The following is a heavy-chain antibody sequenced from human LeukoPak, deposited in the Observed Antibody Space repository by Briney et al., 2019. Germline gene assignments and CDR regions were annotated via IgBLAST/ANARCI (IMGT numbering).Heavy chain of an antibody. CDR2: IYPGDSDT. V-gene: IGHV5-51*01. CDR1: GYRFTSYW. Sequence: GESLKISCKGSGYRFTSYWIGWVRPLPGKGLEWMGIIYPGDSDTRYSPSFQGQVTISADKSISTAYLQWSSLKASDTAMYYCARLLRLAVPYFDYWGQGTLVTVSS. CDR3: ARLLRLAVPYFDY. D-gene: IGHD3-16*01. J-gene: IGHJ4*02.